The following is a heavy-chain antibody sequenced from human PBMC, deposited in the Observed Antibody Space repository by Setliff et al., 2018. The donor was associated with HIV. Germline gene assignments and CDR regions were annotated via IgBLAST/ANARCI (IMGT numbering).Heavy chain of an antibody. V-gene: IGHV3-30*02. J-gene: IGHJ4*02. CDR1: GFTFSSYG. CDR3: AKGGYGGAYYVAGY. D-gene: IGHD5-18*01. Sequence: GGSLRLSCAASGFTFSSYGMHWVRQAPGKGLEWVAFIWYDGSKTYYADSVQGRFTISRDTPSNTVYLQMNSLRAGDTAMYYCAKGGYGGAYYVAGYWGQGTKVTVSS. CDR2: IWYDGSKT.